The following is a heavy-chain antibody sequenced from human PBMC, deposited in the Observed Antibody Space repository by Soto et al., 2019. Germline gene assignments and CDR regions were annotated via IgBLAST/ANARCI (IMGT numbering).Heavy chain of an antibody. V-gene: IGHV5-51*01. D-gene: IGHD2-21*01. Sequence: GESLKISCKGSGYSFTSYWIGWVRQMPGKGLEWMGIIYPGDSDTRYSPSFQGQVTISADKSISTAYLQWSSLKASDTAMYYCARRPSYCGGDCQIDYWGQGTLVTVSS. CDR2: IYPGDSDT. CDR1: GYSFTSYW. CDR3: ARRPSYCGGDCQIDY. J-gene: IGHJ4*02.